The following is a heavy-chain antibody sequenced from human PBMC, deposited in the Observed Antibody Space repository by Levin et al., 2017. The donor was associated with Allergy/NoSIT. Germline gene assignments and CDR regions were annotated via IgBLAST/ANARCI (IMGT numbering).Heavy chain of an antibody. J-gene: IGHJ3*02. V-gene: IGHV3-21*01. CDR2: ISSSSSYI. Sequence: GGSLRLSCAASGFTFSSYSMNWVRQAPGKGLEWVSSISSSSSYIYYADSVKGRFTISRDNAKNSLYLQMNSLRAEDTAVYYCASLGEVYDSSGYYRYDAFDIWGQGTMVTVSS. CDR3: ASLGEVYDSSGYYRYDAFDI. D-gene: IGHD3-22*01. CDR1: GFTFSSYS.